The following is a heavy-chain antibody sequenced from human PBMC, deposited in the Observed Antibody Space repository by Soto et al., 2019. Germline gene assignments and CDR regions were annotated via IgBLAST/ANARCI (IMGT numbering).Heavy chain of an antibody. J-gene: IGHJ3*02. CDR1: GYPVTAYY. CDR2: INPATGAA. D-gene: IGHD3-3*01. CDR3: AKGGGVGVAGSAAFDM. V-gene: IGHV1-2*02. Sequence: QLHLVQSGAVVKKPGASVTVSCSASGYPVTAYYMHWVRQAPGRGLEWMGGINPATGAAKYTQAFQGRVTMTRDTPPGKVFMELCGLTSGDPAGFYWAKGGGVGVAGSAAFDMWGQGTLVTVSS.